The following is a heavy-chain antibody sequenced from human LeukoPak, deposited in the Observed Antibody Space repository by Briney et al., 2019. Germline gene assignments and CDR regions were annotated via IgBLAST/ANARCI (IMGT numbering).Heavy chain of an antibody. D-gene: IGHD5-12*01. CDR3: ARVSHDVAIEY. V-gene: IGHV3-7*01. CDR1: GFTFSRHW. Sequence: GGSLRLSCAASGFTFSRHWMTWVRQAPGKGLEWVASIRQDGNEMLYVDSVKGRFTISRDNAKNSLFLQMSSLRAEDTAVYYCARVSHDVAIEYWGQGTLVTVSS. CDR2: IRQDGNEM. J-gene: IGHJ4*02.